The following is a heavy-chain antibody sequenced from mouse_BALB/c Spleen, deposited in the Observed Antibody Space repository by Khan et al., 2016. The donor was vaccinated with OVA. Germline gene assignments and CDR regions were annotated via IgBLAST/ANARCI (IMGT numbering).Heavy chain of an antibody. D-gene: IGHD1-1*01. J-gene: IGHJ2*01. Sequence: EVQLVESGPGLVKPSQSLSLTCTVTGYSITSCYAWYWIRQFPGNKLEWMGYISYSGVTSYTPSLKSRTSLTRDTSTNQFFLQLNSVTTEDTATYYCARGNYYGYCFDYWGQGTTLTVSS. V-gene: IGHV3-2*02. CDR1: GYSITSCYA. CDR3: ARGNYYGYCFDY. CDR2: ISYSGVT.